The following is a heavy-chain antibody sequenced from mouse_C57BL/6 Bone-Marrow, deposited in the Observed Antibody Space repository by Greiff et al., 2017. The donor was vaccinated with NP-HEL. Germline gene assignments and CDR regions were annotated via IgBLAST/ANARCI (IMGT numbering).Heavy chain of an antibody. CDR1: GFTFSDYY. CDR2: ISNGGGST. J-gene: IGHJ3*01. CDR3: ARNYYGSTWFAY. Sequence: EVKVVESGGGLVQPGGSLKLSCAASGFTFSDYYMYWVRQTPEKRLEWVAYISNGGGSTYYPDTVKGRFTISRDNAKNTLYLQMSRLKSEDTAMYYCARNYYGSTWFAYWGQGTLVTVSA. D-gene: IGHD1-1*01. V-gene: IGHV5-12*01.